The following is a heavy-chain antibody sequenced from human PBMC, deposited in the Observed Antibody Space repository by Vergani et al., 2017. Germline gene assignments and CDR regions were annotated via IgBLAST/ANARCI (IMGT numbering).Heavy chain of an antibody. CDR1: GFTFSSYS. V-gene: IGHV3-21*01. Sequence: EVQLVESGGGLVKPGGSLRLSCAASGFTFSSYSMNWVRQAPGKGLEWVSSISSSSSYIYYADSVKGRFTISRDNAKNSLYLQMNSLRAEDTAVYYCARMRGYCSGGSCYVQYYYYYGMDVWGQGTTVTVSS. CDR2: ISSSSSYI. J-gene: IGHJ6*02. CDR3: ARMRGYCSGGSCYVQYYYYYGMDV. D-gene: IGHD2-15*01.